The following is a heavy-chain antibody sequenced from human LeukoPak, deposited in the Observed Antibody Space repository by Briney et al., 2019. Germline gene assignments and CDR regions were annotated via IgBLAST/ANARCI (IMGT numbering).Heavy chain of an antibody. CDR1: GGSISSYY. V-gene: IGHV4-59*01. Sequence: SETLSLTCTVSGGSISSYYWSWIRQPPGKGLEWIGYIYYSESTNYNPSLKSRVTISVDTSKNQFSLKLSSVTAADTAVYYCAGDRAFGGVIVPDYWGQGTLVTVSS. CDR2: IYYSEST. CDR3: AGDRAFGGVIVPDY. J-gene: IGHJ4*02. D-gene: IGHD3-16*02.